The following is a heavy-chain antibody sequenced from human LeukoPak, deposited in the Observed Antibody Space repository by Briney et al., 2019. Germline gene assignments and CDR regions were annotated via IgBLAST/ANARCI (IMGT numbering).Heavy chain of an antibody. CDR3: YYYDSSGFYPQTKIDY. CDR1: GFSFSTYS. J-gene: IGHJ4*02. D-gene: IGHD3-22*01. CDR2: ITGSGANT. V-gene: IGHV3-23*01. Sequence: GGSLRLSCAGSGFSFSTYSMNWVRQAPGKGLEWVSGITGSGANTYYADSVKGRFTISRDNSKNTLYLRMNSLRAEDTAVYYCYYYDSSGFYPQTKIDYWAREPCHRLL.